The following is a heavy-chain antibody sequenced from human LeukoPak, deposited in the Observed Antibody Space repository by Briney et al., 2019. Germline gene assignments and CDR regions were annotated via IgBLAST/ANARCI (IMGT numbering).Heavy chain of an antibody. Sequence: SETLSLTCTVSGDSISSNYWWTWVRQPPGKGLEWIGEIFHTGSTNYNPSLKSRVTISVDKSTNLFSLNLTSVSAADTAVYYCAKDHYDSSGYPFDYWGQGTLVTVSS. V-gene: IGHV4-4*02. J-gene: IGHJ4*02. CDR1: GDSISSNYW. CDR2: IFHTGST. D-gene: IGHD3-22*01. CDR3: AKDHYDSSGYPFDY.